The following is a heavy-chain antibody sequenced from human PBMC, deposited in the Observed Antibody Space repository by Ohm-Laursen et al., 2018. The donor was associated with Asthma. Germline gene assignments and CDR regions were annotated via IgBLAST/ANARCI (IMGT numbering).Heavy chain of an antibody. CDR1: GFTFSSYD. CDR3: AKDVPDYGDYEDVY. V-gene: IGHV3-13*05. Sequence: SLRLSCAASGFTFSSYDVHWVRHATGKGLEWVSAIGTAGDPYYPGSVKGRFTISRENAKSSLYLQMNSLRAEDTALYYCAKDVPDYGDYEDVYWGQGTLVTVSS. CDR2: IGTAGDP. J-gene: IGHJ4*02. D-gene: IGHD4-17*01.